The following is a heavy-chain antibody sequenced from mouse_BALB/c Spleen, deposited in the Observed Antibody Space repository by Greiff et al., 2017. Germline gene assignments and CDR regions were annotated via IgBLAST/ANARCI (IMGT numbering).Heavy chain of an antibody. CDR3: ARWRYVFDY. CDR1: GYTFTSYW. J-gene: IGHJ2*01. V-gene: IGHV1-69*02. D-gene: IGHD2-14*01. Sequence: QVQLQQPGAELVKPGASVKLSCKASGYTFTSYWMHWVKQRPGQGLEWIGEIDPSDSYTNYNQKFKGKATLTVDKYSSTAYMQLSSLTSEDSAVYYCARWRYVFDYWGQGTTLTVSS. CDR2: IDPSDSYT.